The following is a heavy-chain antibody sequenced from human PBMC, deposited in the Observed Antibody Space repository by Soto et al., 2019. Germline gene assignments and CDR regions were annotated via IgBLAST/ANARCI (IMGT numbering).Heavy chain of an antibody. CDR1: GFTFSKYS. J-gene: IGHJ4*02. D-gene: IGHD3-9*01. Sequence: EVQLVESGGGLVRPGGSLRLSCAASGFTFSKYSINWVRQAPGKGLEWVSAISASGREKFYADSFKGRFTISRDNSKSTLSLQRKGLRVEDAAVYYCAKSERITVSISAFHGDSWGQGTLVTVSS. V-gene: IGHV3-23*04. CDR3: AKSERITVSISAFHGDS. CDR2: ISASGREK.